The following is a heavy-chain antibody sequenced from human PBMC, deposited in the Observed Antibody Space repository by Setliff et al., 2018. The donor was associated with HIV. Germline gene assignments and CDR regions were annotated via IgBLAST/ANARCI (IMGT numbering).Heavy chain of an antibody. V-gene: IGHV4-59*04. CDR1: GGSISSYY. Sequence: SETLSLTCTVSGGSISSYYWGWIRQPPGKGLEWIGSMYQSGTTNYNPSLKSRVTMSVDTSKNQFSLKLSSVTAADTAVYYCARGSRQLTIFGVVFKTNYYFMDVWGKGTAV. D-gene: IGHD3-3*01. CDR2: MYQSGTT. J-gene: IGHJ6*03. CDR3: ARGSRQLTIFGVVFKTNYYFMDV.